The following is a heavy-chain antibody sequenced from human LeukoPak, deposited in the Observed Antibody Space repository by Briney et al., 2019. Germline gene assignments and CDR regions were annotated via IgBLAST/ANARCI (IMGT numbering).Heavy chain of an antibody. Sequence: GGSLRLSCAASGFTFSSYGMTWVRQAPGKGLEWVSYISSSSSTIYYADSVKGRFTISRDNAKNSLYLQLNSLRAEDTAVYYCARVDWWTFDYWGQGTLVTVSS. CDR1: GFTFSSYG. J-gene: IGHJ4*02. D-gene: IGHD3/OR15-3a*01. CDR3: ARVDWWTFDY. CDR2: ISSSSSTI. V-gene: IGHV3-48*01.